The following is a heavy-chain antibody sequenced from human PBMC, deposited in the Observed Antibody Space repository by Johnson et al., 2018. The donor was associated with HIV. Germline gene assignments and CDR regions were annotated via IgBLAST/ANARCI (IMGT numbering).Heavy chain of an antibody. D-gene: IGHD6-19*01. V-gene: IGHV3-30*04. CDR1: GFTFSSYA. CDR3: ARVEWLAPHAFDI. Sequence: VQVVESGGGVVQPGRSLRLSCAASGFTFSSYAMYWVRQAPGKGLEWVAVIAYDGSHKYYSDSVKGRLTISRDNSKNTLYLQMNSLRAEDTAVYYCARVEWLAPHAFDIWGQGTMVTVSS. J-gene: IGHJ3*02. CDR2: IAYDGSHK.